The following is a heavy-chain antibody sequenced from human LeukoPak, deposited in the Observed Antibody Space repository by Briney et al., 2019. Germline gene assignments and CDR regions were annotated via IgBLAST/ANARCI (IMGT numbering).Heavy chain of an antibody. V-gene: IGHV3-11*01. CDR1: GFTFSDYY. Sequence: PGGSLRLSCAASGFTFSDYYKSWIRQAPGKGLEWVSYISSSGSTIYYADSVKGRFTISRDNAKNSLYLQMNSLRAEDTAVYYCARDTYYDFWSGYRRGSSFDYWGQGTLVTVSS. D-gene: IGHD3-3*01. CDR2: ISSSGSTI. J-gene: IGHJ4*02. CDR3: ARDTYYDFWSGYRRGSSFDY.